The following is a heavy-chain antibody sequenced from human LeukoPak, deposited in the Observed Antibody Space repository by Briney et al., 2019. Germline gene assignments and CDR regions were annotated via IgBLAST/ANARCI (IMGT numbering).Heavy chain of an antibody. Sequence: SETLSLTCTVSGGSISSYYWSWIRQPAGKGLEWIGRIYTSGSTNYNPSLKSRVTMSVDTSKNQFSLELSSVTAADTAVYYCARVGSGSYVNWFDPWGQGTLVAVSS. D-gene: IGHD1-26*01. CDR1: GGSISSYY. J-gene: IGHJ5*02. CDR3: ARVGSGSYVNWFDP. CDR2: IYTSGST. V-gene: IGHV4-4*07.